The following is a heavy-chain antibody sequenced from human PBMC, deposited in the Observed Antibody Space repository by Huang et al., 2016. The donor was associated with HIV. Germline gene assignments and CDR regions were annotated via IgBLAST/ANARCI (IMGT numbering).Heavy chain of an antibody. V-gene: IGHV3-30*18. D-gene: IGHD1-26*01. J-gene: IGHJ4*02. CDR2: ISYDGSSK. CDR3: AKDGRGSGTYYDYFEY. CDR1: GFTFNKFD. Sequence: QVQLVESGGGVVQPGRSLRLSCAAFGFTFNKFDMNWVRQAPWKGLEWVAIISYDGSSKDHADSVKGRFTISRDNSKNTVYLQMNSLRVEDTAVYYCAKDGRGSGTYYDYFEYWGQGTLVTVSS.